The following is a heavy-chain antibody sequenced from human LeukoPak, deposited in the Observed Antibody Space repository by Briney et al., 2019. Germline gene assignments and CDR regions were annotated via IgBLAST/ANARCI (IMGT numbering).Heavy chain of an antibody. CDR1: GGSISSSSYY. Sequence: PSETLSLTCTVSGGSISSSSYYWGWIRQPPGKGLEWIGSIYYSGSTYYNPSLKSRVTISVDTSKNQFSLKLSSVTAADTAVYYCARTVVANYFDYWGQGTLVTVSS. CDR2: IYYSGST. J-gene: IGHJ4*02. V-gene: IGHV4-39*01. CDR3: ARTVVANYFDY. D-gene: IGHD5-12*01.